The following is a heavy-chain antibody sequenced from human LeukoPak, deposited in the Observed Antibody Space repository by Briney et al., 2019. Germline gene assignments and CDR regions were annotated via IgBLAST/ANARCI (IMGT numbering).Heavy chain of an antibody. D-gene: IGHD5-18*01. J-gene: IGHJ4*02. CDR2: IYYSGST. Sequence: SETLSLTCTVSGGSISSYYWSWLRQPPGKGLEWIGYIYYSGSTNYNPSLKSRVTISVDTSKNQFSLKLSSVTAADTAVYYCARYSYGYWPAQFDYWGQGTLVTVSS. V-gene: IGHV4-59*01. CDR1: GGSISSYY. CDR3: ARYSYGYWPAQFDY.